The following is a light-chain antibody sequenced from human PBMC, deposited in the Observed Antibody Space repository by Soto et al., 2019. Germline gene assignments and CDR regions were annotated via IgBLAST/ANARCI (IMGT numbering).Light chain of an antibody. J-gene: IGLJ7*01. CDR1: SGSFASNY. V-gene: IGLV6-57*03. CDR2: EDN. CDR3: QSYDNTPGAV. Sequence: NFMLTQPHSVSESPGKTVTISCTRSSGSFASNYVQWYQQRPCSAPTTVIYEDNQRPSGVPDRFSGSIDSSSNSASLTISGLRAEDEADYYCQSYDNTPGAVFGGGTQLTVL.